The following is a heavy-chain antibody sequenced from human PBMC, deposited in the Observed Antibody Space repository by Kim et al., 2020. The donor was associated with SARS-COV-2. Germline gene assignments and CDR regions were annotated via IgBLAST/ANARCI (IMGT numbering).Heavy chain of an antibody. CDR2: IYYSGRT. V-gene: IGHV4-59*01. J-gene: IGHJ6*03. CDR1: GGSISSYY. D-gene: IGHD6-13*01. Sequence: SETLSLTCTASGGSISSYYLSWIRQPPGKGLEWIGYIYYSGRTNYNPSLKSRVTIPLDTPKNQFSLKLSSVTAADTAVFYCARGRAAAGTGYYYIDVWG. CDR3: ARGRAAAGTGYYYIDV.